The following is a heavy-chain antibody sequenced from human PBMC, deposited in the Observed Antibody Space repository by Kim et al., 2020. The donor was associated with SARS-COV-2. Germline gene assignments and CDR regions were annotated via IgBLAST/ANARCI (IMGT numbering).Heavy chain of an antibody. V-gene: IGHV4-34*01. Sequence: PSLKIRVTISVDTSKNQFSLKLSSVTAADAAVYFCARGHLPSGSFYRVFDYWGQGTLVTVSS. J-gene: IGHJ4*02. D-gene: IGHD1-26*01. CDR3: ARGHLPSGSFYRVFDY.